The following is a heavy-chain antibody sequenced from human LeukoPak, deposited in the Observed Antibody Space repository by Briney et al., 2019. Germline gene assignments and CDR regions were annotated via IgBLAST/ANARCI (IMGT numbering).Heavy chain of an antibody. CDR1: GYTFTGYY. Sequence: GASVKVSCKASGYTFTGYYIHWVRQAPGQGLEWMGWINPNSGGTNYAQKFQGRVTMTRDTSISTAYMELSTLRSDDTAVYYCARGGSGRFDAFDIWGQGTMVTVSS. D-gene: IGHD6-19*01. J-gene: IGHJ3*02. CDR3: ARGGSGRFDAFDI. CDR2: INPNSGGT. V-gene: IGHV1-2*02.